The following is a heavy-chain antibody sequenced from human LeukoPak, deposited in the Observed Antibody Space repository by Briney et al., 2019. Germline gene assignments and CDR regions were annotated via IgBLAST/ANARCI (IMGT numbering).Heavy chain of an antibody. CDR2: ISAYNGNT. CDR1: GYTFTSYG. J-gene: IGHJ4*02. V-gene: IGHV1-18*01. Sequence: ASVKVSCKASGYTFTSYGISWVRQAPGQGLEWMGWISAYNGNTNYAQKLQGRVTMTTDTSTSTAYMELRSLRSDDTAVYYCARVYWSGSYPPLDYWSQGTLVTVSS. D-gene: IGHD1-26*01. CDR3: ARVYWSGSYPPLDY.